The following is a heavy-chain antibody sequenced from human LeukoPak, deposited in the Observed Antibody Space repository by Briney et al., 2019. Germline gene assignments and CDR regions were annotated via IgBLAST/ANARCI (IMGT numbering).Heavy chain of an antibody. D-gene: IGHD5-18*01. V-gene: IGHV4-4*07. CDR1: AFSISDYY. CDR2: TYTSGRT. J-gene: IGHJ6*03. CDR3: ARYSPAGYSPGQEHYYYYIDV. Sequence: PSETLSCNGTGSAFSISDYYWTWVRQAAGMGLEYIGRTYTSGRTKYNTFLDTSLMSRVTMSTDTSENQVSLKLTSVNAADTAVYYCARYSPAGYSPGQEHYYYYIDVWGKGTTVTVSS.